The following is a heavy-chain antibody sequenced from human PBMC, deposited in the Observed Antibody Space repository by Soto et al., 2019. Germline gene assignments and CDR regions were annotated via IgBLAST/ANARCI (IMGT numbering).Heavy chain of an antibody. J-gene: IGHJ6*03. V-gene: IGHV5-51*01. D-gene: IGHD4-4*01. CDR2: IYPGDSDT. Sequence: RGGSLKLSYTGSGYSFSRYWIGWVRQMPGKGLEWMGIIYPGDSDTRYSPSFQGQVTISADKSISTAYLQWSSLKASDTAMYYCARLPTVTTYYYYYMDVWGKGTTVTVSS. CDR1: GYSFSRYW. CDR3: ARLPTVTTYYYYYMDV.